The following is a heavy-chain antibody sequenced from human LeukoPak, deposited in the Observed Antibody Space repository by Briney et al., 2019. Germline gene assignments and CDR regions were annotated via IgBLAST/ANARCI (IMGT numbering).Heavy chain of an antibody. D-gene: IGHD3-16*02. J-gene: IGHJ6*03. V-gene: IGHV3-21*01. Sequence: GGSLRLSCAASGFTFSNYNMNWVRQAPGKVLEWVSSITSSGTYIFYADSVKGRFTISRDNAKNSLYLQMNSLRAEDTAVYYCARDTSYPHPYYMDVWGKGTTVTVSS. CDR2: ITSSGTYI. CDR1: GFTFSNYN. CDR3: ARDTSYPHPYYMDV.